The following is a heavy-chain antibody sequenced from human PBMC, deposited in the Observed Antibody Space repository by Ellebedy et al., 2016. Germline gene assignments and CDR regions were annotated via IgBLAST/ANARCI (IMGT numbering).Heavy chain of an antibody. Sequence: SGPMLVKPTQTLTLTCTFSGFSLTTSGVAVGWIRQPPGKALEWLAMVYNNDNKQYSPSLNSRLTITKDTSKNQVVLTLTNMDPVDTATYFCVHRTTVTSVDFWGQGTLVTVSS. CDR1: GFSLTTSGVA. CDR3: VHRTTVTSVDF. V-gene: IGHV2-5*01. CDR2: VYNNDNK. J-gene: IGHJ4*02. D-gene: IGHD4-17*01.